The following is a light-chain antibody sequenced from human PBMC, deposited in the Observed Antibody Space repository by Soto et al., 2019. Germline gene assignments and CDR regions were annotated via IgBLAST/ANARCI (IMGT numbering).Light chain of an antibody. CDR3: HHYNRYST. J-gene: IGKJ1*01. V-gene: IGKV1-5*03. Sequence: DIEMTQSPSTLSASVGDRVTITCRASQSIGTWLAWYQQKPVKATKIMIYKASNLEIGVPSRFSGSGGGTDFALTSSLLPPDDFATYCCHHYNRYSTFGQGTKVEIK. CDR1: QSIGTW. CDR2: KAS.